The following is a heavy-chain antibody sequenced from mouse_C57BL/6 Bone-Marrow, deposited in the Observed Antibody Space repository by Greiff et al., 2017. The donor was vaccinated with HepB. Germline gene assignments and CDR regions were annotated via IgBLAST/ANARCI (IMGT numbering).Heavy chain of an antibody. CDR3: ARGYYGSSYYFDY. CDR1: GFTFSDYY. D-gene: IGHD1-1*01. V-gene: IGHV5-16*01. Sequence: DVQLQESEGGLVQPGRSMKLSCTASGFTFSDYYMAWVRQVPEKGLEWVANINYDGSSTYYLDSLKSRFIISRDNAKNILYLQMSSLKSEDTATYYCARGYYGSSYYFDYWGQGTTLTVSS. J-gene: IGHJ2*01. CDR2: INYDGSST.